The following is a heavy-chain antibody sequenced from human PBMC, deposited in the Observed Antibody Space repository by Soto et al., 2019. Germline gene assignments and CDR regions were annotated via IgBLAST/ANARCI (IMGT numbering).Heavy chain of an antibody. Sequence: GESLKISCTGSGYSFTSYWISWVRQMPGKGLEWMGRIDPSDSYTNYSPSFQGHVTNSADKSISTAYLQWSSLKTSATAMYYCARGHGGELFYNYWGHVTLVTVSS. CDR1: GYSFTSYW. V-gene: IGHV5-10-1*01. CDR2: IDPSDSYT. CDR3: ARGHGGELFYNY. J-gene: IGHJ4*01. D-gene: IGHD3-10*01.